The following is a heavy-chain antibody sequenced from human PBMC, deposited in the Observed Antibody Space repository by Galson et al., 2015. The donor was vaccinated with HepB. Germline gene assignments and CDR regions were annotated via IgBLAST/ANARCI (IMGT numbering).Heavy chain of an antibody. J-gene: IGHJ3*02. CDR2: INSDGSST. CDR1: GFTFSSYW. D-gene: IGHD2-8*01. CDR3: ARDGVWGGDAFDI. Sequence: SLRLSCAASGFTFSSYWMHWVRQAPGKGLVWVSRINSDGSSTSYADSVKGRFTISRDNAKNTLYLQMNSLRAEDTAVYYCARDGVWGGDAFDIWGQGTMVTVSS. V-gene: IGHV3-74*01.